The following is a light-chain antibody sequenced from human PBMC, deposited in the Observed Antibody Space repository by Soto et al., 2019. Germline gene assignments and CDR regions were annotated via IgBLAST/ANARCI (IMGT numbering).Light chain of an antibody. Sequence: EIVLTQSPGTLSLSPGERATLSCRATQSVSSSYLAWYQHKPGQAPRLLIYGASSRATGIPDRFSGSGSGTDFTLTISRLEPEDFAVYYCQQYGSSHRTFGQGTKVEIK. CDR3: QQYGSSHRT. CDR1: QSVSSSY. J-gene: IGKJ1*01. V-gene: IGKV3-20*01. CDR2: GAS.